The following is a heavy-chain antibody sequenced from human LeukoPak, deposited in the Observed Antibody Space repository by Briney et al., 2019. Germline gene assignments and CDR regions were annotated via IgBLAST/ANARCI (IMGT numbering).Heavy chain of an antibody. CDR3: AREVYYDFWSRYYPQNYYYGMDV. Sequence: SVKVSCKASGGTFISYAISWVRQAPGQGLEWMGGIIPIFGTANYAQKFQGRVTITADESTSTAYMELSSLRSEDTAVYYCAREVYYDFWSRYYPQNYYYGMDVWGQGTTVTVSS. V-gene: IGHV1-69*13. J-gene: IGHJ6*02. CDR1: GGTFISYA. CDR2: IIPIFGTA. D-gene: IGHD3-3*01.